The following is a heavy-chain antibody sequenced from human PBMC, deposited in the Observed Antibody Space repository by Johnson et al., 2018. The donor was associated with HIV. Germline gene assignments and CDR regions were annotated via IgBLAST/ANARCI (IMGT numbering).Heavy chain of an antibody. V-gene: IGHV3-30-3*01. CDR2: ISYDGNNK. D-gene: IGHD6-6*01. Sequence: QVQLVESGGGVVQPGRSLRLSCASSGFTFSSYAMHWVRQAPGKGLKWVAVISYDGNNKYYADSVKGRFTISRDNSKNTLYLQMNSLRAEDTAVYYCARDITAARPSAFDIWGQGTMVTVSS. J-gene: IGHJ3*02. CDR1: GFTFSSYA. CDR3: ARDITAARPSAFDI.